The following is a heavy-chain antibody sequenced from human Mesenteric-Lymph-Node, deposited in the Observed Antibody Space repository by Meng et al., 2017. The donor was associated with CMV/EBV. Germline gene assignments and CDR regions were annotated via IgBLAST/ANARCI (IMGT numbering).Heavy chain of an antibody. V-gene: IGHV3-21*01. J-gene: IGHJ4*02. CDR2: ISGSSSHK. CDR3: VRVVPDYDFWSGYLYFVS. D-gene: IGHD3-3*01. Sequence: GGSLRLSCTASGFTFSTNTMNWVRQAPGKGLEWVSSISGSSSHKAYPDSVKGRFTISRDNAENSLYLQMSSLRDEDTAVYYCVRVVPDYDFWSGYLYFVSWGQGTLVTVSS. CDR1: GFTFSTNT.